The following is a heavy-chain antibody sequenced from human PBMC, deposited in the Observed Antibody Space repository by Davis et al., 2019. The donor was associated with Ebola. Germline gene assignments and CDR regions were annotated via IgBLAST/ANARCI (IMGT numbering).Heavy chain of an antibody. J-gene: IGHJ6*02. Sequence: PGGSLRLSCAASGLTFRSYGMHWVRQAPGEGLEWVALISYDGSFKYYADSVKGRFTISRDNSKNTLYLQMSSLRAEDTAQYYCTKGRLWLGELSEDYHYEMDVWGQGTTVTVSS. V-gene: IGHV3-30*18. CDR3: TKGRLWLGELSEDYHYEMDV. D-gene: IGHD3-10*01. CDR2: ISYDGSFK. CDR1: GLTFRSYG.